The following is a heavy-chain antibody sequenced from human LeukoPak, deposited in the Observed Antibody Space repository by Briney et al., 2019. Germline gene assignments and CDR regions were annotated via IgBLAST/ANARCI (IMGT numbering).Heavy chain of an antibody. CDR1: GFMFSESR. CDR3: VTDLMGRCCMDV. Sequence: GGSLRLSCAASGFMFSESRMTWVRQAPGKGLEWLGRVKTKTDGVTADYAASVKGRLIISRDDSTNTLQLQMDSLKIEDTAVYYCVTDLMGRCCMDVWGQGTTVTVSS. D-gene: IGHD1-26*01. J-gene: IGHJ6*02. CDR2: VKTKTDGVTA. V-gene: IGHV3-15*01.